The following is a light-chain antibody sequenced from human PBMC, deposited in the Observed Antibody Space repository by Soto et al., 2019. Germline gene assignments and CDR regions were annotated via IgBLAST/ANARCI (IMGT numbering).Light chain of an antibody. Sequence: QMTQCPSSLSASLGDGVTITCRASQGISSFLAWYQQIPGKVPKLLIYSASTLQSGVPSRFSGSGSGTDFTLTISSLQPEDVAIYYCQKYNSGPLTFGGGTKVDIK. CDR3: QKYNSGPLT. CDR1: QGISSF. V-gene: IGKV1-27*01. J-gene: IGKJ4*01. CDR2: SAS.